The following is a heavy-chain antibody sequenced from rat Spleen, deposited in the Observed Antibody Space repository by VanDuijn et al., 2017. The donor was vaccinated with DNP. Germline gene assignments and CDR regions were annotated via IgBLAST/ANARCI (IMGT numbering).Heavy chain of an antibody. J-gene: IGHJ2*01. CDR3: VRSDYNDDSHYYGYFDH. CDR2: MSSGGNT. V-gene: IGHV2-6*01. Sequence: QVQLKESGPGLVQPSQTLSLTCTVSGFSLTSYSVAWVRQPPAKGLEWVAAMSSGGNTYYNSALKSRLSISRDTSKSQVFLKMNSLQTEDTAMYFCVRSDYNDDSHYYGYFDHWGQGVMVTVSS. D-gene: IGHD1-12*02. CDR1: GFSLTSYS.